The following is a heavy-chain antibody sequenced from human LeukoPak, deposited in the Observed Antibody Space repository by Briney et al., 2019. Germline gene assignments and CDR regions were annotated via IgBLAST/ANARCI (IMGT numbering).Heavy chain of an antibody. J-gene: IGHJ6*02. D-gene: IGHD2-21*02. CDR2: INAGNGNT. Sequence: ASVKVSCKASGYTFTSYAMHWVRQAPGQRLEWMGWINAGNGNTKYSQKFQGRVTITADESTSTAYMELSSLRSEDTAVYYCARDYPSGDCGGDCYYYYGMDVWGQGTTVTVSS. CDR1: GYTFTSYA. V-gene: IGHV1-3*01. CDR3: ARDYPSGDCGGDCYYYYGMDV.